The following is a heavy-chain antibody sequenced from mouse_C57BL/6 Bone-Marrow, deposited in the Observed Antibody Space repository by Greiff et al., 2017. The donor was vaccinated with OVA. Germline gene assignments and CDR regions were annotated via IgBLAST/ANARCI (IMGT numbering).Heavy chain of an antibody. CDR1: GFTFSSYG. CDR3: ARRRSSYDYDAVDY. J-gene: IGHJ4*01. D-gene: IGHD1-1*01. Sequence: EVQVVESGGDLVKPGGSLKLSCAASGFTFSSYGMSWVRQTPDKRLEWVATISSGGSYTYYPDSVKGRITISRDNAKNTLYLQMSSLKSEDTAMYYCARRRSSYDYDAVDYWGRGTSVTVTS. CDR2: ISSGGSYT. V-gene: IGHV5-6*01.